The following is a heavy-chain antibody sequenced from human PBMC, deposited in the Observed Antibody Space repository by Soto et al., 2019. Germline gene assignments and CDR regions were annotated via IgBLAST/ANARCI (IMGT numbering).Heavy chain of an antibody. J-gene: IGHJ6*02. CDR3: AREITLVRGVILFNGLDV. Sequence: QVRLVQSGAEVKMPGASVTLSCEASGYTFNNYAFTWVRQAPGQGLEWLGWINAGNGNIKYSQKFQGRVTISRDTLASTLYMELRSLRSEVTASYYCAREITLVRGVILFNGLDVWGQGTTVTVSS. CDR1: GYTFNNYA. CDR2: INAGNGNI. V-gene: IGHV1-3*01. D-gene: IGHD3-10*01.